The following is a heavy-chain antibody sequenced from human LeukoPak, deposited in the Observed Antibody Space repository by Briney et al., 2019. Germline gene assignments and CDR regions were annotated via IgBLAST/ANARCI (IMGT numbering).Heavy chain of an antibody. D-gene: IGHD3-22*01. CDR2: IDAAGDT. J-gene: IGHJ4*02. CDR3: FGYYSAPAGY. Sequence: PGGSLRLSCAAAGFTFSNYDMHWVRQPSGRGLEWVSAIDAAGDTNYPDSVKGRIAISRENAKNTLYLQINSLRAEDTAIFYCFGYYSAPAGYWGQGTLVTVSS. V-gene: IGHV3-13*01. CDR1: GFTFSNYD.